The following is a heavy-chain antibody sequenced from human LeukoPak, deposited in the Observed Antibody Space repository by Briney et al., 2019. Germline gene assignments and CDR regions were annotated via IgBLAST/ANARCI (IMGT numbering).Heavy chain of an antibody. CDR3: AKEPTSYSSGWYFQH. CDR2: VSHDGGTK. CDR1: GFXFSNYG. J-gene: IGHJ1*01. V-gene: IGHV3-30*18. Sequence: GGSLRLSCAASGFXFSNYGMQWVRQAPGKGLEWLAVVSHDGGTKFYADSVKGRFTISRDNSKNTLDLEMYSLTTEDTAVYYCAKEPTSYSSGWYFQHWGQGTLVTVSS. D-gene: IGHD6-13*01.